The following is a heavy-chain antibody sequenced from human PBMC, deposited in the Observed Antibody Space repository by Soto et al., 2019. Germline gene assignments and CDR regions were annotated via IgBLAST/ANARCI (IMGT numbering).Heavy chain of an antibody. D-gene: IGHD3-10*01. Sequence: QVQLVQSGAEVKKPGASVRVSCKASGYTFISFGVSWVRQAPGQGLEWMGWISSVMGNTNSAQSLQGRLTMTTDTLTSTAYMELRSLRSDDTAVYYCARVRGEFNSGKFYFDYWGQGTLVTVSS. CDR2: ISSVMGNT. V-gene: IGHV1-18*01. CDR3: ARVRGEFNSGKFYFDY. CDR1: GYTFISFG. J-gene: IGHJ4*02.